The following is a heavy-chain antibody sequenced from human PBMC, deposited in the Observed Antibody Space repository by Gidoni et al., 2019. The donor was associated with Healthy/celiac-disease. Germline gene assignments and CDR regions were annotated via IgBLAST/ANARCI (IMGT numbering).Heavy chain of an antibody. CDR2: ISSSSSTI. CDR1: GFTFSSHS. D-gene: IGHD3-9*01. V-gene: IGHV3-48*02. CDR3: ARERDYDILTGYSYYFDY. J-gene: IGHJ4*02. Sequence: EVQLVESGGGLVQPGGSLRLSCAASGFTFSSHSMNWVRQAPGKGLEWVSYISSSSSTIYYADSVKGRFTISRDNAKNSLYLQMNSLRDEDTAVYYCARERDYDILTGYSYYFDYWGQGTLVTVSS.